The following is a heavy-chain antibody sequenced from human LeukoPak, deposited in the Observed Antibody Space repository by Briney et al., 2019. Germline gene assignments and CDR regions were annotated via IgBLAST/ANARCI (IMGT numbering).Heavy chain of an antibody. CDR2: IYHSGST. D-gene: IGHD3-3*01. Sequence: SETLSLTCAVSGGSISSGGYSWSWIRQPPGKGLEWIGYIYHSGSTYYNPSLKSRVTISVDRSKNQFSLKLSSVTAADTAVYYCARDRSLRFLEWSDAFDIWGQGTMVTVSS. CDR3: ARDRSLRFLEWSDAFDI. CDR1: GGSISSGGYS. J-gene: IGHJ3*02. V-gene: IGHV4-30-2*01.